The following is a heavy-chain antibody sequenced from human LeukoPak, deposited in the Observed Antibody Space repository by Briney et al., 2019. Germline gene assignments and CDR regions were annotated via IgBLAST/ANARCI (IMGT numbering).Heavy chain of an antibody. CDR3: ARYPKDYYDSSGYHDAFDI. CDR1: GCSISSYY. D-gene: IGHD3-22*01. J-gene: IGHJ3*02. Sequence: PSETLSLTCTVSGCSISSYYWSWIRQPPGKGREWIGYTYYSGSTNYNPSLRSRVTISVDTSKPQSSLKPSSVTAADTAVYYCARYPKDYYDSSGYHDAFDIWGQGTMVTVSS. V-gene: IGHV4-59*01. CDR2: TYYSGST.